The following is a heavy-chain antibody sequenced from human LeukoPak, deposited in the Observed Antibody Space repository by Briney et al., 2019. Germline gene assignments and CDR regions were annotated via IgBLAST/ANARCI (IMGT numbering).Heavy chain of an antibody. Sequence: SETLSLTCTVSGFSISTNLFSWGWIRQPPGKGLEWIGNIYYSGSTNYNPSLKSRVTISVDTSKNQFSLKLSSVTAADTAVYYCARDFIGRYWYFDLWGRGTLVAVSS. CDR3: ARDFIGRYWYFDL. CDR2: IYYSGST. D-gene: IGHD3-16*02. J-gene: IGHJ2*01. V-gene: IGHV4-61*01. CDR1: GFSISTNLFS.